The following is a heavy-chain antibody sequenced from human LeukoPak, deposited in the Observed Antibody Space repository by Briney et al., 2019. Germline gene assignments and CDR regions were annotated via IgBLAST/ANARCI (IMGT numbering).Heavy chain of an antibody. Sequence: GASVKVSCKASGGTSSSYAISWVRQAPGQGLEWMGWISAYNGNTNYAQKLQGRVTMTTDTSTSTAYMELRSLRSDDTAVYYCARRHCTNGVCYYYFDYWGQGTLVTVSS. J-gene: IGHJ4*02. CDR2: ISAYNGNT. V-gene: IGHV1-18*01. CDR1: GGTSSSYA. CDR3: ARRHCTNGVCYYYFDY. D-gene: IGHD2-8*01.